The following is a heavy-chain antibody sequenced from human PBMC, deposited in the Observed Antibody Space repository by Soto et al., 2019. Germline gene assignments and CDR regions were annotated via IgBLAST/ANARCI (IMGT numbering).Heavy chain of an antibody. CDR3: ARDEEQQLDHNWFDP. CDR1: GGTFSSYA. D-gene: IGHD6-13*01. CDR2: IIPIFGTA. V-gene: IGHV1-69*01. Sequence: QVQLVQSGAEVKKPGSSVKVSCKASGGTFSSYAISWVRQAPGQGLDWMGGIIPIFGTANYAQKFQGRVKNTADESTSTAYMELSSLRSEDTAVYYCARDEEQQLDHNWFDPWGQGTLVTVSS. J-gene: IGHJ5*02.